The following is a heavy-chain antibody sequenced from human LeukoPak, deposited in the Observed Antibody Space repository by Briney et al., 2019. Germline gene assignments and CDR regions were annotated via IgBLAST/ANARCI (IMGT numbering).Heavy chain of an antibody. D-gene: IGHD3-10*01. Sequence: PGGSLRLSCAASGFTFSSYGMHWVRQAPGKGLEWVAFIRYDGSNKYYADCVKGRFTISRDNSKTTLYLQMNSLRAEDTAVYYCARERTPKHYYGSGSYDRYFDHWGQGTLVTVSS. CDR1: GFTFSSYG. V-gene: IGHV3-30*02. J-gene: IGHJ4*02. CDR2: IRYDGSNK. CDR3: ARERTPKHYYGSGSYDRYFDH.